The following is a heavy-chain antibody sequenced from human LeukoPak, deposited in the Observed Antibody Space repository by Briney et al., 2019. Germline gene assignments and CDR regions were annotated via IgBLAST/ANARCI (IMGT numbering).Heavy chain of an antibody. D-gene: IGHD7-27*01. CDR2: INPNSGGT. CDR1: GYTFTGYY. J-gene: IGHJ5*02. Sequence: GASVKVSCKASGYTFTGYYMHWVRQAPGQGLEWMGRINPNSGGTNYAQKFQGRVTMTRDTSISTAHMELSRLRSDDTAVYYCARGEIFLTGIDPWGQGTLVTVSS. CDR3: ARGEIFLTGIDP. V-gene: IGHV1-2*06.